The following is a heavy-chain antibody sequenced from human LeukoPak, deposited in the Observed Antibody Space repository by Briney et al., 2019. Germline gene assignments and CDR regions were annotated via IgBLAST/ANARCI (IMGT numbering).Heavy chain of an antibody. CDR1: GFTFSSHA. CDR3: AKGLLVVSLVDS. V-gene: IGHV3-23*01. CDR2: ISGNGDYT. D-gene: IGHD3-22*01. J-gene: IGHJ4*02. Sequence: GGSLRLSCAASGFTFSSHAMTWVRQASGKGLEWVSDISGNGDYTYYADSVKGRFTISRDNSKNTLYLQMNSLRAEDTAVYYCAKGLLVVSLVDSWGQGILVTVSS.